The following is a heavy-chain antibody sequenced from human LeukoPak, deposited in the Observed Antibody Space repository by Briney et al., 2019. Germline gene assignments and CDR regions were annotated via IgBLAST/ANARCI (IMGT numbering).Heavy chain of an antibody. CDR3: AREYYGSQGAFDI. D-gene: IGHD3-10*01. CDR2: INPSGGST. V-gene: IGHV1-46*01. Sequence: ASVKVSCKVSGYIVSSLSMHWVRQAPGQGLEWMGIINPSGGSTSYAQKFQGRVTMTRDTSTSTVYMELSSLRSEDTAVYYCAREYYGSQGAFDIWGQGTMVTVSS. CDR1: GYIVSSLS. J-gene: IGHJ3*02.